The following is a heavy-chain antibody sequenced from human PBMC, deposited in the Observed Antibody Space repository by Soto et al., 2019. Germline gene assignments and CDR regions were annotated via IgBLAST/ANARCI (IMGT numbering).Heavy chain of an antibody. CDR3: ARDQGSHPGE. D-gene: IGHD6-13*01. V-gene: IGHV4-4*02. J-gene: IGHJ4*02. CDR2: IDHSGST. CDR1: GGSISSDNW. Sequence: QVQLQESGPGLVRPSGTLSLTCAVSGGSISSDNWWSWVRQPPGKGMEWIGEIDHSGSTNYNPSLNRRVTMSVVPSKNLFSLTLNSVTAADTAFYYCARDQGSHPGEWGQGTLVSVSS.